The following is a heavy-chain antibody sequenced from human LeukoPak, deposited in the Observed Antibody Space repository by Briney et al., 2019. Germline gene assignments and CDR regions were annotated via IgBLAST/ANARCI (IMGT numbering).Heavy chain of an antibody. Sequence: GGSLRLSCAASGFTFSSYWMPWVRQSPGKGLVWVSRINSDGSSTSYADSVKGRFTISRDNAKNTVYLQMNSLRAEDTAVYYCARLYGGNSGYFDYWGPGTLVTVSS. V-gene: IGHV3-74*01. CDR2: INSDGSST. D-gene: IGHD4-23*01. J-gene: IGHJ4*02. CDR3: ARLYGGNSGYFDY. CDR1: GFTFSSYW.